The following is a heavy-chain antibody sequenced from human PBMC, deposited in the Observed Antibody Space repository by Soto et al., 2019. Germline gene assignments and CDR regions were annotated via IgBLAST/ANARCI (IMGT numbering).Heavy chain of an antibody. CDR1: GFTLSSHA. CDR2: TSYDGSNK. Sequence: QVQLVESGGGVVQPGRSLRLSCTASGFTLSSHAMHWVRQAPGKGLEWVAITSYDGSNKYHADSVKGRFTISRDNSKNTLSRQMNSLRAEDTAVYYCAREMGYCISTSCPFDYCGQGTLVTVSS. J-gene: IGHJ4*02. V-gene: IGHV3-30*14. D-gene: IGHD2-2*01. CDR3: AREMGYCISTSCPFDY.